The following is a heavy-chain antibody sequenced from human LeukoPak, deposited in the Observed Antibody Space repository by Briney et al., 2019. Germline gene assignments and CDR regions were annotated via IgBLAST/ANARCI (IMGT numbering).Heavy chain of an antibody. D-gene: IGHD6-19*01. J-gene: IGHJ6*04. CDR2: ISTYNGYA. CDR3: ARNSSDWYGYMDV. Sequence: GASVKVSCKASGYTFTSCGISWVRQAPGQGLEWMGWISTYNGYANYAQKLQGRVTMTTETPTSTAYMELRSLRSDDTAVYYCARNSSDWYGYMDVWGKGTTVTVSS. V-gene: IGHV1-18*01. CDR1: GYTFTSCG.